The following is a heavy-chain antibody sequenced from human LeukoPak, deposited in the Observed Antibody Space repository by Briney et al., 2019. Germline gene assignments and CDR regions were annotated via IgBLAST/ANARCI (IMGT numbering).Heavy chain of an antibody. Sequence: PSETLSLTCTVSGGSISSGSYYWSWIRQPAGRGLEWIGYVSYSGSADYNPSLKSRVIISIDTSKNQFSLRLSSLTAADTAVYYCARENDRYGRIDYWGQGTQVTVSS. CDR3: ARENDRYGRIDY. CDR1: GGSISSGSYY. V-gene: IGHV4-61*10. D-gene: IGHD5-18*01. J-gene: IGHJ4*02. CDR2: VSYSGSA.